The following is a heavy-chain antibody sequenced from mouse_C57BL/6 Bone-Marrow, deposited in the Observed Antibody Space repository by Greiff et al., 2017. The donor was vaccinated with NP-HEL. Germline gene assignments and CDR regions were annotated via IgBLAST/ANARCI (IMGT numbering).Heavy chain of an antibody. V-gene: IGHV5-6*01. J-gene: IGHJ2*01. CDR1: GFTFSSYG. D-gene: IGHD6-1*01. CDR2: ISSGGSYT. Sequence: DVHLVESGGDLVKPGGSLKLSCAASGFTFSSYGMSWVRQTPDKRLEWVATISSGGSYTYYPDSVKGRFTISRDNAKNTLYLQMSSLKSEDTAMYYCARPSPTPYYFDYWGQGTTLTVSS. CDR3: ARPSPTPYYFDY.